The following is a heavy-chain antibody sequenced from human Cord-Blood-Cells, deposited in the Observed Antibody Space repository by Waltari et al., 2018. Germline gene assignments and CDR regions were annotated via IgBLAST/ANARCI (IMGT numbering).Heavy chain of an antibody. Sequence: QVQLQQWGAGLLKPSETLSLTCAVYGGSFSGYYWSWIRQPPGKGLEWIGEINHSGRTNYNPSLKSRVTISVDTSKNQFSLKLSSVTAADTAVYYCARADHSNYFDYWGQGTLVTVSS. D-gene: IGHD4-4*01. CDR2: INHSGRT. V-gene: IGHV4-34*01. CDR3: ARADHSNYFDY. J-gene: IGHJ4*02. CDR1: GGSFSGYY.